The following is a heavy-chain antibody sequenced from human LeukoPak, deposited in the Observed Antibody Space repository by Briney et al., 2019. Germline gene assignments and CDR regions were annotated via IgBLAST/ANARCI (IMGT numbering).Heavy chain of an antibody. J-gene: IGHJ4*02. CDR1: GFTVSNYH. CDR3: VRDPFDSSGHDQGAY. Sequence: GGSLRLSCAASGFTVSNYHINWVRQAPGWGLEGVAAIIHTGVETYYADSVKGRFTLSRDSSKNMVHLQMNSPRVDDTAVYYCVRDPFDSSGHDQGAYWGQGALVTVSS. V-gene: IGHV3-23*01. D-gene: IGHD3-22*01. CDR2: IIHTGVET.